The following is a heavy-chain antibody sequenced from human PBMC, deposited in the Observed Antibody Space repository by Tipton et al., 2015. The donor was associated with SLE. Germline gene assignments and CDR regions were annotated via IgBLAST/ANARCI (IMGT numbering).Heavy chain of an antibody. V-gene: IGHV3-74*01. CDR1: GFVFSSYW. CDR3: TRARGQQLPTDY. Sequence: SLRLSCAASGFVFSSYWMHWVRQAPGKGLVWVARIKSDGSDTNYADSVRGRFTISRDSAKNTLYLQMNSLRAEDTAVYYCTRARGQQLPTDYWGQGTLVTVSS. D-gene: IGHD6-13*01. J-gene: IGHJ4*02. CDR2: IKSDGSDT.